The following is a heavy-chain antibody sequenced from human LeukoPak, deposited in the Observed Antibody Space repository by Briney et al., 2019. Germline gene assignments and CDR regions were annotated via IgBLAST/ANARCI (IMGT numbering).Heavy chain of an antibody. Sequence: GGSLRLSCAASGFTFSTYGMHWVRQAPGKGLEWVAVISYDGSNKYYADSVKGRFTISRDNSKNTLYLQMNNLRAEDTAVYYCARGPAGEPINYWGQGTLVTVSS. CDR1: GFTFSTYG. V-gene: IGHV3-30*03. CDR3: ARGPAGEPINY. D-gene: IGHD3-10*01. J-gene: IGHJ4*02. CDR2: ISYDGSNK.